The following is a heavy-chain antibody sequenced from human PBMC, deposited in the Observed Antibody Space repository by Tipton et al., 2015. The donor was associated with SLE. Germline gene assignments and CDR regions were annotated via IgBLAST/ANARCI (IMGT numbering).Heavy chain of an antibody. J-gene: IGHJ6*02. Sequence: TLSLTCTVSGGSMTSDNYYWSWIRHPAGKGLEWLGHTYTTSGRTNYNPSLKSRVSISLDTSTNQFSLRLTSVTAADTAVYYCATGRGADGYYTYGLDVWGQGATVTVSS. CDR2: TYTTSGRT. CDR3: ATGRGADGYYTYGLDV. V-gene: IGHV4-61*09. D-gene: IGHD1-26*01. CDR1: GGSMTSDNYY.